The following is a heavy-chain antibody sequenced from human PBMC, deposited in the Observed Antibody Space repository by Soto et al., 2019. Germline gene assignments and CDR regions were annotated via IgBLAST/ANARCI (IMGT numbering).Heavy chain of an antibody. V-gene: IGHV3-20*04. D-gene: IGHD2-2*01. CDR2: INWNGGST. Sequence: GSLRLSCAASGFTFDDYGMSWVRQAPGKGLEWVSGINWNGGSTGYADSVKGRFTISRDNAKNSLYLQMNSLRAEDTALYYCARDRWGYCSSTSCPTSPGYYYYGMDVWGQGTTVTVSS. CDR3: ARDRWGYCSSTSCPTSPGYYYYGMDV. CDR1: GFTFDDYG. J-gene: IGHJ6*02.